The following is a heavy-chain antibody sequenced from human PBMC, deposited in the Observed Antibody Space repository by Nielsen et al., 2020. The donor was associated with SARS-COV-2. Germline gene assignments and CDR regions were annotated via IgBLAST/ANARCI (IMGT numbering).Heavy chain of an antibody. CDR1: GDSISSSNW. CDR2: IYHSGNT. J-gene: IGHJ5*02. CDR3: ARLLTNTGNYFRFDP. Sequence: SETLSLTCAVSGDSISSSNWCRSVRLPPGKGLELIGEIYHSGNTNYNPSLKSRVTISVDKSKNQFSLRLISVTAADTAVYYCARLLTNTGNYFRFDPWGQGTLVTVSS. D-gene: IGHD1-26*01. V-gene: IGHV4-4*02.